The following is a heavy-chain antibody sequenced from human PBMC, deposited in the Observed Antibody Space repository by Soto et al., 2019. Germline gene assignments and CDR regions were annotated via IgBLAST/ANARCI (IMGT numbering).Heavy chain of an antibody. CDR3: ARSPTFYNYVWGNSTY. CDR1: GASFSPYH. Sequence: SETLSLTCAIYGASFSPYHWSWIRQSPGKGLEWIGEVNLSGNSYYNPSFKTRVTMSVDASKNQFSLKMGSLTAADTAIYYCARSPTFYNYVWGNSTYWGQGALVTVSS. V-gene: IGHV4-34*01. D-gene: IGHD3-16*01. CDR2: VNLSGNS. J-gene: IGHJ4*02.